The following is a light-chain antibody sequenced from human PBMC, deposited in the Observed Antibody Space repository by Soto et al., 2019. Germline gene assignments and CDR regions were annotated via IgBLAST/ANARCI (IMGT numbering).Light chain of an antibody. Sequence: ILFTQSPATLSLSPGERATLSCSASQYITIYLAWYQQTPGQAPSLLIYGASSRANGIPGRFSGSGSGTDFTLTISRLGPEDFALYDCRQYGRSQRFAFGGGTKVDIK. J-gene: IGKJ4*01. CDR3: RQYGRSQRFA. CDR2: GAS. V-gene: IGKV3-20*01. CDR1: QYITIY.